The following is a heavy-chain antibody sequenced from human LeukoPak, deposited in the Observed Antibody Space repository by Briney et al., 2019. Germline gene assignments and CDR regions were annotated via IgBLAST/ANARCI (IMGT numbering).Heavy chain of an antibody. Sequence: GGSLRLSCVASGLTFSSHAMTWVRQTPEKGLEWVSGITGSGGSTYHAESVKGRFTISRDNSKNTLYLQMNNLRAEDTAIYYCASRTPDETYFAVFDYWGQGTQVTVSS. D-gene: IGHD2-15*01. V-gene: IGHV3-23*01. J-gene: IGHJ4*02. CDR2: ITGSGGST. CDR3: ASRTPDETYFAVFDY. CDR1: GLTFSSHA.